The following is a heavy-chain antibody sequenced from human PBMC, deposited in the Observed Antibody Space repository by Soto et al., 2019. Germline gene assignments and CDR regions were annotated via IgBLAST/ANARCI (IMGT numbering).Heavy chain of an antibody. Sequence: EVQLVESGGGLVQPGGALRLSCAASGFTVSTYWMHWVRQVPGKGLVWVARMRDDGTVTSYADFVKGRFAISRDIAKNTLYLQMNSLTGEDTAVYYCARGGVLKGTVPLFDYWGQGALVTVSS. V-gene: IGHV3-74*01. J-gene: IGHJ4*02. CDR3: ARGGVLKGTVPLFDY. CDR1: GFTVSTYW. CDR2: MRDDGTVT. D-gene: IGHD2-8*01.